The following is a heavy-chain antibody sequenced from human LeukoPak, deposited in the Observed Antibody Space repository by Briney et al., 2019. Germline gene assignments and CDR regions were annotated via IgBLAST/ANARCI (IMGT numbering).Heavy chain of an antibody. Sequence: PGGSLRLSCAASGFTVSSNYMSWVRQDPGKGLEWVSVIYSSGSTYYADSVTGRFTISRDNSKNTLYLQMNSLRAEDTAVYYCARVIVGAAFDAFDIWGQGTMVTVSS. J-gene: IGHJ3*02. V-gene: IGHV3-66*01. CDR1: GFTVSSNY. CDR3: ARVIVGAAFDAFDI. D-gene: IGHD1-26*01. CDR2: IYSSGST.